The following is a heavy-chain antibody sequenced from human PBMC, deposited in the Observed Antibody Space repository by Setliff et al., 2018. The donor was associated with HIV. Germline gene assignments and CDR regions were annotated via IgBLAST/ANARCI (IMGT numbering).Heavy chain of an antibody. CDR1: GYSISSGYY. J-gene: IGHJ4*02. V-gene: IGHV4-38-2*01. D-gene: IGHD7-27*01. CDR3: ARQVGNKVLFDS. Sequence: SETLSLTCAVSGYSISSGYYWGWIRQPPGEGLEWIGSIYHSGNTYYNASLQSRVTISVDTSKNQLSLKLSSVTAADTAVYYCARQVGNKVLFDSWGQGTLVTVSS. CDR2: IYHSGNT.